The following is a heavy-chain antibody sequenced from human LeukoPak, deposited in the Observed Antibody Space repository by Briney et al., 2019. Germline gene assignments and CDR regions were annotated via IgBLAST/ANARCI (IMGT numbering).Heavy chain of an antibody. J-gene: IGHJ5*02. CDR3: ARDSRSAARSVWWFDP. V-gene: IGHV1-69*05. CDR2: IIPIFGTA. Sequence: SVKVSCKASGGTFSSYAISWVRRAPGQGLEWMGGIIPIFGTANYAQKFQGRVTITTDESTSTAYMELSSLRSEDTAVYYCARDSRSAARSVWWFDPWGQGTLVTVSS. D-gene: IGHD2-2*01. CDR1: GGTFSSYA.